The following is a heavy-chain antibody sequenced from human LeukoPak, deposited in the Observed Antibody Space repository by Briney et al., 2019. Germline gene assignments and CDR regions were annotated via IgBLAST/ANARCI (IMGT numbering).Heavy chain of an antibody. CDR3: ALNPRGYCSGGRCYIGY. CDR1: GYSFTNYW. V-gene: IGHV5-51*01. Sequence: GESLKISCKGSGYSFTNYWIGWGRQVPGKGVEWVGIIYPGASDTRYSPSFQGQVPLSADKSISTAYLQWSSLKASDTAMYYCALNPRGYCSGGRCYIGYWGQGTLVTVSS. D-gene: IGHD2-15*01. J-gene: IGHJ4*02. CDR2: IYPGASDT.